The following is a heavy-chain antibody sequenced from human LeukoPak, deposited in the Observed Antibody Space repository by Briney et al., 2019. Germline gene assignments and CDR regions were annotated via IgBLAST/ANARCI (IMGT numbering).Heavy chain of an antibody. CDR2: IYETGST. CDR1: GGPFTNKGHY. J-gene: IGHJ4*02. D-gene: IGHD1-26*01. Sequence: SETLSLTCTVSGGPFTNKGHYWGWIRQPPGTRLEWIGSIYETGSTYLNPSLKSRVVISIDTSKNHFSLNLASLTAADTAVYYCGRHRAHTGSFGDFDFWGQGTLVSVSS. CDR3: GRHRAHTGSFGDFDF. V-gene: IGHV4-39*01.